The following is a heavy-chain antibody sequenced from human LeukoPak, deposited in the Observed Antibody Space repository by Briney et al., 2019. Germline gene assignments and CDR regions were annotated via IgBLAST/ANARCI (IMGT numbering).Heavy chain of an antibody. J-gene: IGHJ4*02. CDR2: ISGSGGST. CDR3: AKRDIVAAKGTFDY. Sequence: GGSLRLSCAASGFTFSSYAMSWFRQAPGKGLEWVSAISGSGGSTYYADSVKGRFTISRDNSRNTLYLQMNGLRAEDTAVYYCAKRDIVAAKGTFDYWGQGTLVTVSS. V-gene: IGHV3-23*01. CDR1: GFTFSSYA. D-gene: IGHD5-12*01.